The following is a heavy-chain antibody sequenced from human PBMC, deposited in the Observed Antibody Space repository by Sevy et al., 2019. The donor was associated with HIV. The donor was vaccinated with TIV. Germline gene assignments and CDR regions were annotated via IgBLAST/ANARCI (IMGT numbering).Heavy chain of an antibody. J-gene: IGHJ5*02. D-gene: IGHD3-22*01. CDR3: ARDHDNSGYSLNWFDP. CDR2: ISSSSSYI. V-gene: IGHV3-21*01. Sequence: GGCLRLSCAASGFTFSSYSMNWVRQAPGKGLEWVSSISSSSSYIYYADSVKGRFTISRDNAKNSLYLQMNSLRAEDTAVYYCARDHDNSGYSLNWFDPWGQGTLVTVSS. CDR1: GFTFSSYS.